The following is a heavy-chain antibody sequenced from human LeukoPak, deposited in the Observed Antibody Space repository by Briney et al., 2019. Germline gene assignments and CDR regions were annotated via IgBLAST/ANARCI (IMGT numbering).Heavy chain of an antibody. J-gene: IGHJ6*03. V-gene: IGHV4-34*01. D-gene: IGHD6-13*01. CDR2: INHSGST. Sequence: SETLSLTCAVYGGSFSGYYWSWIRQPPGKGLEWIGEINHSGSTNYNPSLKSRVTISVDTSKNQFSLKLSSVTAADTAVYYRARASIAAAGLYYYYYYMDVWGKGTTVTVSS. CDR1: GGSFSGYY. CDR3: ARASIAAAGLYYYYYYMDV.